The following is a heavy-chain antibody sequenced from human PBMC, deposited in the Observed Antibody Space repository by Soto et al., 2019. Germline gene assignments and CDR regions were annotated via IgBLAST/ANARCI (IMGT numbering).Heavy chain of an antibody. Sequence: PSETLSLTCTVSGGSVSSGSYYWSWIRQPQGKGLEWIGYIYYSGSTNYNPSLKSRVTISVDTSKNQFSLKLSSVTAADTAVYSCARDTDSSSWYGNWYYGLDVRGKGTRVTVSS. D-gene: IGHD6-13*01. J-gene: IGHJ6*04. CDR2: IYYSGST. V-gene: IGHV4-61*01. CDR3: ARDTDSSSWYGNWYYGLDV. CDR1: GGSVSSGSYY.